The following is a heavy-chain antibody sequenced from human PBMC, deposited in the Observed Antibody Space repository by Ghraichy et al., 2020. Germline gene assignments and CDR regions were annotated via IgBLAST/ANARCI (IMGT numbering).Heavy chain of an antibody. CDR3: AKDLAARLDGMDV. CDR1: GFTFDDYA. CDR2: ISWNSGSI. V-gene: IGHV3-9*01. D-gene: IGHD6-6*01. Sequence: GGSLRLSCAASGFTFDDYAMHWVRQAPGKGLEWVSGISWNSGSIGYADSVKGRFTISRDNAKNSLYLQMNSLRAEDTALYYCAKDLAARLDGMDVWGQGTTVTVSS. J-gene: IGHJ6*02.